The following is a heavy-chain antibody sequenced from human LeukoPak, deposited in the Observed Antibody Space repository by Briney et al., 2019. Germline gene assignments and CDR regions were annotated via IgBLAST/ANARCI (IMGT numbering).Heavy chain of an antibody. D-gene: IGHD6-6*01. CDR2: INHSGST. V-gene: IGHV4-34*01. J-gene: IGHJ5*02. CDR1: GGSFSGYY. CDR3: ARSAITYSSSENWFDP. Sequence: KASETLSLTCAVYGGSFSGYYWSWIRQPPGKGLEWIGEINHSGSTNYNPSLKSRVTMSVDTSKNQFSLKLSSVTAADTAVYYCARSAITYSSSENWFDPWGQGTLVTVSS.